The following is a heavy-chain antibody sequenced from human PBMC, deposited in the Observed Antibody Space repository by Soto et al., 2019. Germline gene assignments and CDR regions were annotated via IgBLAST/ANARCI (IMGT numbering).Heavy chain of an antibody. D-gene: IGHD6-19*01. CDR3: AKKRGGAVAGRTRSAFDY. CDR1: GFTFSSYA. V-gene: IGHV3-23*01. CDR2: ISGSGGST. J-gene: IGHJ4*02. Sequence: PGGSLRLSCAASGFTFSSYAMSWVRQAPGKGLEWVSAISGSGGSTYYADSVKGRFTISRDNSKNTLYLQMNSLRAEDTAVYYCAKKRGGAVAGRTRSAFDYWGQGALVTVSS.